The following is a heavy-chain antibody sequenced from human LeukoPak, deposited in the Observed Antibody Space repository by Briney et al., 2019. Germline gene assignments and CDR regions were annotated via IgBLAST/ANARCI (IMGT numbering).Heavy chain of an antibody. V-gene: IGHV3-11*01. D-gene: IGHD3-10*01. CDR3: ARRNYYGSGRYLNY. J-gene: IGHJ4*02. CDR2: ISSTGGTI. CDR1: GFTFSDYY. Sequence: GGSLRLSCAASGFTFSDYYMSWIRQAPGQGLEWVSYISSTGGTIYYADSVKGRFTISRDNAKNSLYLQMNSLRAEDTAVYYCARRNYYGSGRYLNYWGQGTLVTVSS.